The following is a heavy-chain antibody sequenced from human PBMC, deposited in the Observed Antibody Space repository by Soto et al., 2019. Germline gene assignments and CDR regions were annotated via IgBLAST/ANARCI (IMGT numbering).Heavy chain of an antibody. CDR3: ARDRSPGTAIRFDY. Sequence: TSETLSLTCTVSGGSISSYYWSWIRQPPGKGLEWIGYIYYSGSTNYNPSLKSRVTISVYTSKNQFSLKLSSVTAADTAVYYCARDRSPGTAIRFDYWGQGTLVTVSS. CDR1: GGSISSYY. D-gene: IGHD2-21*02. V-gene: IGHV4-59*01. CDR2: IYYSGST. J-gene: IGHJ4*02.